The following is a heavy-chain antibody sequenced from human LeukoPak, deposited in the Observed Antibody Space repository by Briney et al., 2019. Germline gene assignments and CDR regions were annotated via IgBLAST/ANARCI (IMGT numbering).Heavy chain of an antibody. Sequence: SVKVSCKASGFTFTSSAVQWVRQARGQRLEWIGWIVVGSGNTNYAQKFQERVTITRDMSTSTAYMELSSLRSEDTAVYYCAAGLEDTAMVTADYYYYGMDVWGQGTTVTVSS. CDR2: IVVGSGNT. D-gene: IGHD5-18*01. J-gene: IGHJ6*02. V-gene: IGHV1-58*01. CDR1: GFTFTSSA. CDR3: AAGLEDTAMVTADYYYYGMDV.